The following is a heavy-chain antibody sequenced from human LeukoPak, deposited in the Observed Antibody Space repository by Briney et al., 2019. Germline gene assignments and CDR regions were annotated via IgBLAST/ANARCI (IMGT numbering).Heavy chain of an antibody. CDR1: GDSISSGSYY. Sequence: SETLSLTCSVSGDSISSGSYYWSWIRQPAGQGLEYIGRMYTSGSTNYNPSLKSRVTISVDTSKNQFSLKLSSVTAADTAVYYCATIAVAGTIGYWGQGTLVTVSS. CDR2: MYTSGST. D-gene: IGHD6-19*01. J-gene: IGHJ4*02. CDR3: ATIAVAGTIGY. V-gene: IGHV4-61*02.